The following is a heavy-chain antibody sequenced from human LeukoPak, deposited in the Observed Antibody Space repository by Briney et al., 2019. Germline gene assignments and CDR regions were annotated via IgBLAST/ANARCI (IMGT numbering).Heavy chain of an antibody. CDR3: ARDRDYGFVRYFDY. D-gene: IGHD4/OR15-4a*01. CDR2: IKQDGSEK. Sequence: GGSLRLSCGASGFTFSSSWMSSVRQAPGKGLEWVANIKQDGSEKYYVDSVKGRFTISRNNAKNSLYRQMNSLRAEDRAVFYCARDRDYGFVRYFDYWGQGTLVTVSS. J-gene: IGHJ4*02. CDR1: GFTFSSSW. V-gene: IGHV3-7*03.